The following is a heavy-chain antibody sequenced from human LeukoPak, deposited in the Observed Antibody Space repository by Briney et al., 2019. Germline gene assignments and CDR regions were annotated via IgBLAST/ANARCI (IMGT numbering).Heavy chain of an antibody. D-gene: IGHD2-8*01. CDR2: INHSGST. J-gene: IGHJ6*03. CDR1: GGSFSGYY. CDR3: ARRANGVWNYYYYYYMDV. Sequence: LETLSLTCAVYGGSFSGYYWSWIRQPPGKGLEWIGEINHSGSTNYNPSLKSRVTVSLDTSKNQFSLKLSSVTAADTAVYYCARRANGVWNYYYYYYMDVWGKGTTVTVS. V-gene: IGHV4-34*01.